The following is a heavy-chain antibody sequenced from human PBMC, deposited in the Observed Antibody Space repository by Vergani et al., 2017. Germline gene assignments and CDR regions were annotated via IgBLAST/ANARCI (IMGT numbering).Heavy chain of an antibody. Sequence: QVQLVQSGAEVKKPGSSVKVSCKASGGTFSSYAISWVRQAPGQGLEWMGGIIPIFGTANYAQKFQGSVTITADESTSTAYMELSSLRSEDTAVYYWARDQGDYGDYVADDAFDIWGQGTMVTVSS. V-gene: IGHV1-69*01. CDR1: GGTFSSYA. D-gene: IGHD4-17*01. CDR3: ARDQGDYGDYVADDAFDI. CDR2: IIPIFGTA. J-gene: IGHJ3*02.